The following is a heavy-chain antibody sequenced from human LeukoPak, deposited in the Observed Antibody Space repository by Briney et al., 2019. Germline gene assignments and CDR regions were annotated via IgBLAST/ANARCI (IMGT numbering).Heavy chain of an antibody. Sequence: PGGSLRLSCAASGFTFSSYAMHWVRQAPGKGLEWAAVISYDGSNKYYADSVKGRFTISRDNSKNTLYLQMNSLRAEDTAVYYCAKVRGGRELWNYARNYFDYWGQGTLVTVSS. J-gene: IGHJ4*02. CDR3: AKVRGGRELWNYARNYFDY. D-gene: IGHD1-26*01. CDR2: ISYDGSNK. V-gene: IGHV3-30*04. CDR1: GFTFSSYA.